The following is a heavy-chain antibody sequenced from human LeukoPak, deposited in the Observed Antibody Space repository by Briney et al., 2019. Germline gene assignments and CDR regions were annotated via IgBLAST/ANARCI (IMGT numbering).Heavy chain of an antibody. J-gene: IGHJ4*02. CDR1: GFRFRCYA. Sequence: GGSLRLSCSGSGFRFRCYALSWVRQAPGKGLEWVGFIRSKALYGTSEYAASVEGRFSISRDDSNNIVYLQMNSLKPEDTAVYFCDRESVGDYYFDFWGQGTLVTVSS. D-gene: IGHD5/OR15-5a*01. V-gene: IGHV3-49*04. CDR3: DRESVGDYYFDF. CDR2: IRSKALYGTS.